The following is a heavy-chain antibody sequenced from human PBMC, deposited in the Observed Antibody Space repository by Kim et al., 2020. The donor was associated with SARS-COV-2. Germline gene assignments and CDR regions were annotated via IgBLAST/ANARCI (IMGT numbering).Heavy chain of an antibody. J-gene: IGHJ6*02. D-gene: IGHD6-13*01. Sequence: PPLKGRVTISVDTSKNQFSLKLRSVTAADTAVYYCARAAGMGNYYYGMDVWGQGTTVTVSS. CDR3: ARAAGMGNYYYGMDV. V-gene: IGHV4-34*01.